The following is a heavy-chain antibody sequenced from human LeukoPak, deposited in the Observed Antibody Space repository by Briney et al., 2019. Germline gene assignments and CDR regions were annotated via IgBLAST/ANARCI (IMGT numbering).Heavy chain of an antibody. J-gene: IGHJ4*02. CDR2: ISYDGSNK. V-gene: IGHV3-30*03. CDR1: GFTFSSYG. CDR3: ARETTSGPNGSFDY. Sequence: GGSLRLSCAASGFTFSSYGMHWVRQAPGKGLEWVAVISYDGSNKYYADSVKGRFTISRDNSKNTLYLQMNSLRAEDTAVYYCARETTSGPNGSFDYWGQGTLVTVSS. D-gene: IGHD1-26*01.